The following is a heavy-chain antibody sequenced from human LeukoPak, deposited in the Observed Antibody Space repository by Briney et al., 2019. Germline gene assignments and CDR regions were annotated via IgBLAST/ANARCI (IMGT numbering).Heavy chain of an antibody. J-gene: IGHJ4*02. CDR3: ARLYCSGGSCYSFSY. CDR1: GYTFTSYA. D-gene: IGHD2-15*01. CDR2: INAGNGNT. V-gene: IGHV1-3*01. Sequence: VASVKVSCKASGYTFTSYAMHWVRQAPGQRLEWMGWINAGNGNTKYSQKFQGRVTITRDTSASTAYMELSSLRSEDTAVYYCARLYCSGGSCYSFSYWGQGTLVTVSS.